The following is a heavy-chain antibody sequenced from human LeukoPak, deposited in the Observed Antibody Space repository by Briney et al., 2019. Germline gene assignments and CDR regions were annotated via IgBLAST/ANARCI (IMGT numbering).Heavy chain of an antibody. CDR2: ISGSGGST. V-gene: IGHV3-23*01. J-gene: IGHJ4*02. Sequence: GGSLRLSCAASGFTFSYAWMNWVRQAPGKGLEWVSAISGSGGSTYYADSVKGRFTISRDNSKNTLYLQMDSLRAEDTAVYYCAKESSGWSNGDYWGQGTLVTVSS. CDR1: GFTFSYAW. D-gene: IGHD6-19*01. CDR3: AKESSGWSNGDY.